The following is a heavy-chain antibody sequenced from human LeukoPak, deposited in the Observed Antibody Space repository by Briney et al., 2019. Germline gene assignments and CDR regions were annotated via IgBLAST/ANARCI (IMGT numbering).Heavy chain of an antibody. CDR2: ISNSGTTT. Sequence: GGSLRLSCAASGFTFSNYGILWVRQAPGKGLEWVTVISNSGTTTYYADSVKGRFTLSRDNSKDTLYLQMNSLTSEDTAIYFCAREGLGPTFSAWFDPWGQGTLVTVSS. CDR1: GFTFSNYG. J-gene: IGHJ5*02. CDR3: AREGLGPTFSAWFDP. D-gene: IGHD1-26*01. V-gene: IGHV3-30*03.